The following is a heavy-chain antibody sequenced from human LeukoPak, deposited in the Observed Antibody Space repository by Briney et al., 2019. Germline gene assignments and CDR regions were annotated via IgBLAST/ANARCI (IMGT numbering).Heavy chain of an antibody. CDR3: TTDRWYSADH. D-gene: IGHD2-15*01. J-gene: IGHJ5*02. Sequence: PGGSLRLSCTVSGFIFSDSWMAWIRQAPGKGLEWVAIIEKNGSGKNYVDSVKGRFIISRDNAKNSLFLQMDSPKVEDTAIYYCTTDRWYSADHWGQGTLVTVSS. CDR2: IEKNGSGK. V-gene: IGHV3-7*03. CDR1: GFIFSDSW.